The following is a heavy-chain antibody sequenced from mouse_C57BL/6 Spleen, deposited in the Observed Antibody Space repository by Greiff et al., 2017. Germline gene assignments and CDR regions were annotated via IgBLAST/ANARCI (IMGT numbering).Heavy chain of an antibody. D-gene: IGHD1-1*01. CDR1: GFTFSDYG. Sequence: VQLKESGGGLVKPGGSLKLSCAASGFTFSDYGMHWVRQAPEKGLEWVAYISSGSSTIYYADTVKGRFTISIDNAKNTLFLQMTSLRSEDTAMYYCARQDYYDYAMDYWGQGTSVTVSS. CDR3: ARQDYYDYAMDY. J-gene: IGHJ4*01. CDR2: ISSGSSTI. V-gene: IGHV5-17*01.